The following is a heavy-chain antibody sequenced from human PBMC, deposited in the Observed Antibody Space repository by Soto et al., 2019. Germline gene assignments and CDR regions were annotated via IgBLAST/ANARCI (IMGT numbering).Heavy chain of an antibody. V-gene: IGHV3-33*01. CDR3: ARGIGYSYGLNDAFDI. D-gene: IGHD5-18*01. Sequence: PGGSLRLSCAASGFTFSSYGMHWVRQAPGKGLEWVAVIWYDGSNKYYADSVKGRFTISRDNSKNTLYLQMNSLRAEDTAVYYCARGIGYSYGLNDAFDIWGQGTMVTVSS. CDR2: IWYDGSNK. CDR1: GFTFSSYG. J-gene: IGHJ3*02.